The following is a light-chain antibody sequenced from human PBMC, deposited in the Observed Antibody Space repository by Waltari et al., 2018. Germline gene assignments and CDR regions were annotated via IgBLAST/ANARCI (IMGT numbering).Light chain of an antibody. V-gene: IGLV2-14*01. CDR2: DVS. Sequence: QSALTQPASVSGSPGQSITISCTGTSSDVGGYNYVSWYKQHPGKAPELMIFDVSKRPSGVSHRFSASVSGDTASLTISGLQADDEGDYYCSSYTGRNSWVFGGGTKLTVL. J-gene: IGLJ3*02. CDR1: SSDVGGYNY. CDR3: SSYTGRNSWV.